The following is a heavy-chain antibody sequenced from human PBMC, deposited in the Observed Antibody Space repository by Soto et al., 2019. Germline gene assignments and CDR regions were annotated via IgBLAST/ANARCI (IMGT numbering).Heavy chain of an antibody. CDR3: ARHNPPYDFWSGYSYYFDY. CDR2: IYYSGST. CDR1: GGSISSSSYY. Sequence: PSETLSLTCTVSGGSISSSSYYWGWIRQPPGKGLEWIGSIYYSGSTYYNPSLKSRVTISVDTSKNQFSLKLSSVTAADTAVYYCARHNPPYDFWSGYSYYFDYWGQGTLVTVSS. J-gene: IGHJ4*02. V-gene: IGHV4-39*01. D-gene: IGHD3-3*01.